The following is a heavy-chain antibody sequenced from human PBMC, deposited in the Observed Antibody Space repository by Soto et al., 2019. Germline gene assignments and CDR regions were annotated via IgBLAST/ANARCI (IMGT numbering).Heavy chain of an antibody. CDR1: GFTFSSYG. D-gene: IGHD5-18*01. CDR3: AKDLRGYSYGTY. CDR2: ISYDGSNK. Sequence: TGGSLRLSCAASGFTFSSYGMHWVRQAPGKGLEWVAVISYDGSNKYYADSVKGRFTISRDNSKNTLYLQMNSLRAEDTAVYYCAKDLRGYSYGTYWGQGTLVTVSS. J-gene: IGHJ4*02. V-gene: IGHV3-30*18.